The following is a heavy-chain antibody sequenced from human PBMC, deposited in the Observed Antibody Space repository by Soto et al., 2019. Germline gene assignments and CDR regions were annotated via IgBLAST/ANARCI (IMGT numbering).Heavy chain of an antibody. CDR1: GFSLSTSGVG. CDR2: IYWDDDK. D-gene: IGHD2-15*01. Sequence: QITLKESGPTLVKPTQTLTLTCTFSGFSLSTSGVGVGWIRQPPGKALEGLAVIYWDDDKGYSPSLKNRLTINKDTSKNQVVLTMTNMDPVDTATYYCAHTVGLVVVTSEDEYFQHWGQGTQVTVSS. J-gene: IGHJ1*01. CDR3: AHTVGLVVVTSEDEYFQH. V-gene: IGHV2-5*02.